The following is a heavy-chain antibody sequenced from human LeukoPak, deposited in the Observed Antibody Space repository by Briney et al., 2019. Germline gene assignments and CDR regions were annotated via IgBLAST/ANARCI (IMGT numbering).Heavy chain of an antibody. Sequence: SETLSLTCTVSGGSISSGDYYWSWIRQPPGKGLEWIGYIYYSGSTYYNPSLKSRVTISVDTSKNQFSLKLSSVTAADTAVYYCARERTLIAAAGTGDFDYWGQGTLVTVSS. D-gene: IGHD6-13*01. J-gene: IGHJ4*02. CDR3: ARERTLIAAAGTGDFDY. V-gene: IGHV4-30-4*01. CDR1: GGSISSGDYY. CDR2: IYYSGST.